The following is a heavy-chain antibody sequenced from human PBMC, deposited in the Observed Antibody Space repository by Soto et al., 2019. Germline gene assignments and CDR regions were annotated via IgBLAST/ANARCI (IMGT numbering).Heavy chain of an antibody. D-gene: IGHD1-26*01. CDR2: ISAYNGNT. CDR3: ARDGLIVGATTAYYYYGMDV. Sequence: WASVKVSCKASGYTFTSYGISWVRQAPGQGLEWMGWISAYNGNTNYAQKLQGRVTMTTDTSTSTAYMELRSLRSDDTAVYYCARDGLIVGATTAYYYYGMDVWGQGTTVTVSS. J-gene: IGHJ6*02. CDR1: GYTFTSYG. V-gene: IGHV1-18*04.